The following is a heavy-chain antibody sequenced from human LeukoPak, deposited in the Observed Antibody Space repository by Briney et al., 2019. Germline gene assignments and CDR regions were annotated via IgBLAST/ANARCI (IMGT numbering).Heavy chain of an antibody. Sequence: GGSLRLSCAASGFTFDDYGMSWVRQAPGKGLEWVSGINWNGGSTGYADSVKGRFTISRDNAKNSLYLQMNSLRAEDTAVFYCATFPYYFDSSGSYYFDFWGQGTLVTVSS. D-gene: IGHD3-22*01. CDR2: INWNGGST. V-gene: IGHV3-20*04. J-gene: IGHJ4*02. CDR1: GFTFDDYG. CDR3: ATFPYYFDSSGSYYFDF.